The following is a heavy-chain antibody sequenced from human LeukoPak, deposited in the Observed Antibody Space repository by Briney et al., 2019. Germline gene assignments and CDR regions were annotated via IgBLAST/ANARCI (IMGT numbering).Heavy chain of an antibody. CDR3: ARVRSSGYYNDY. V-gene: IGHV4-59*08. D-gene: IGHD3-22*01. Sequence: SETLSLTCTVSGGSISSYYWSWIRQPPGKGLEWIGYIHYSGSTDYNPSLKSRVTISVDTSKNQFSLKLSSVTAADTAVYYCARVRSSGYYNDYWGQGTLVTVSS. CDR1: GGSISSYY. CDR2: IHYSGST. J-gene: IGHJ4*02.